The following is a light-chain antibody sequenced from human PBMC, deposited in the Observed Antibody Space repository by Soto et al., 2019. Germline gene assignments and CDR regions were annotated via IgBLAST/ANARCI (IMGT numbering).Light chain of an antibody. J-gene: IGKJ1*01. CDR1: QSISSW. CDR2: DAS. V-gene: IGKV1-5*01. Sequence: DIQMTQSPSTLSASVGDRVTITCRASQSISSWVAWYQQKPGKAPKLLIYDASSLASGVPSRFSGSGSVTDFSLTISSLQPDDFATYYCQQYHSYFPWTFGQGTKLDIK. CDR3: QQYHSYFPWT.